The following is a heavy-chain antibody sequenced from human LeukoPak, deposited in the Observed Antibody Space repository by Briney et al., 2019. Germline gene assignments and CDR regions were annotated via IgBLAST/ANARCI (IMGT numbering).Heavy chain of an antibody. J-gene: IGHJ4*02. CDR1: GGAFSTYS. D-gene: IGHD5-12*01. CDR3: ARVGRSGYTKDY. V-gene: IGHV3-48*04. Sequence: GGCLRLFCSASGGAFSTYSIDWGRRAPGGGGEGLSYISSSSSTIYYADSVKGRFTVSRDNAENLVYLQMNSLGAEDTAVYYCARVGRSGYTKDYWGQGTLVTVAS. CDR2: ISSSSSTI.